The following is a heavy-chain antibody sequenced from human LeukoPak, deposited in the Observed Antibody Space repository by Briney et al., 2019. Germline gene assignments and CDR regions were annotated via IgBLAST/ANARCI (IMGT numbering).Heavy chain of an antibody. J-gene: IGHJ4*02. CDR2: IKPDGSEK. CDR1: GFTFSSSW. V-gene: IGHV3-7*01. D-gene: IGHD2-21*02. Sequence: PGGSLRLSCAASGFTFSSSWMSWVRQAPGEGLEWVANIKPDGSEKFHVDSVKGRFTISRDNSKSSLSLQMNSLRAEDTAVYYCARYGLTAALDFWGQGTLVTVSS. CDR3: ARYGLTAALDF.